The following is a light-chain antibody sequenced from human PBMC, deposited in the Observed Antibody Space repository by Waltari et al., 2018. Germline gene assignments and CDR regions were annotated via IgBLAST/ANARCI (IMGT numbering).Light chain of an antibody. J-gene: IGKJ4*01. CDR3: QQATSLPLT. Sequence: DIQMTQSPSSVSASVGDSVIITCRASQAISGWLAWYQQKPGRATNLLIYGASSLHNGVPSRFSGSGSGTDFTLTISSLQPEDFAIYYCQQATSLPLTFGGGTRVEIK. CDR1: QAISGW. V-gene: IGKV1-12*01. CDR2: GAS.